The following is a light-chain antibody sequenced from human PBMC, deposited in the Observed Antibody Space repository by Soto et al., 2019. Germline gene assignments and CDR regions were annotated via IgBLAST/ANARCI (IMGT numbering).Light chain of an antibody. CDR1: SSNIGADYD. Sequence: QSVLTQPPSVSGAPGQRLTISCTGSSSNIGADYDVPWYQQLPGTAPKLLIYANSNRPSGVPDRFSGSKSGISASLPITGLQADDEADYFCHSNESSSLSGFDFGSGTKVTVL. J-gene: IGLJ1*01. V-gene: IGLV1-40*01. CDR3: HSNESSSLSGFD. CDR2: ANS.